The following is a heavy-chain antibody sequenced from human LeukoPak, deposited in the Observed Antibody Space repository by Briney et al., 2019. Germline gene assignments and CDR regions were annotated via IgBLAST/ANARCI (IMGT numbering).Heavy chain of an antibody. CDR1: GFTVSSNY. CDR2: IKQDGSEK. D-gene: IGHD3-10*01. Sequence: GGSLRLSCAASGFTVSSNYMSWVRQAPGKGLEWVANIKQDGSEKYYVDSVKGRFTISRDNAKNSLYLQMNSLRAEDTAVYYCAREVLLWFGELSGAFDIWGQGTMVTVSS. J-gene: IGHJ3*02. CDR3: AREVLLWFGELSGAFDI. V-gene: IGHV3-7*03.